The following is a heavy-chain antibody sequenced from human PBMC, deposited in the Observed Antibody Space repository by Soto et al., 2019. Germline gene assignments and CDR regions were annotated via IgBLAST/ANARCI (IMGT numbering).Heavy chain of an antibody. CDR3: ARDTAFARHDA. CDR2: LSAHNGNT. Sequence: ASAKVSCKASGYTFTSFAISWVRQAPGQGLEWMGWLSAHNGNTTYAQKLQGRVTLTPDTYTSTACMELRSLRSADAAVYYCARDTAFARHDACGQGSLVTVS. J-gene: IGHJ5*01. CDR1: GYTFTSFA. V-gene: IGHV1-18*01. D-gene: IGHD2-21*02.